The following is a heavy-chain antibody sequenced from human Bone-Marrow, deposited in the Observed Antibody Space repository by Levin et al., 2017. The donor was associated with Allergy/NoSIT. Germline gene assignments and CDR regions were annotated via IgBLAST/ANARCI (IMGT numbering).Heavy chain of an antibody. CDR2: ISYDGSNK. CDR1: GFTFSSYA. CDR3: ARATIVVVTAAD. D-gene: IGHD2-21*02. V-gene: IGHV3-30-3*01. Sequence: GESLKISCAASGFTFSSYAMHWVRQAPGKGLEWVAVISYDGSNKYYADSVKGRFTISRDNSKNTLYLQMNSLRAEDTAVYYCARATIVVVTAADWGQGTLVTVSS. J-gene: IGHJ4*02.